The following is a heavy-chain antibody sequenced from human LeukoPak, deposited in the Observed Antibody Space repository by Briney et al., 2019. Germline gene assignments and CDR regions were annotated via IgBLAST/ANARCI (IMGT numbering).Heavy chain of an antibody. D-gene: IGHD3-22*01. CDR3: AKDRTLIVVVTIDY. V-gene: IGHV3-53*01. Sequence: GGSLRLSCAASGFTVSSNYMSWVRQAPGKGLEWVSVIYSGGSTYYADSVKGRLTISRDNSKNTLYLQMNSLRAEDTAVYYCAKDRTLIVVVTIDYWGQGTLVTVSS. J-gene: IGHJ4*02. CDR2: IYSGGST. CDR1: GFTVSSNY.